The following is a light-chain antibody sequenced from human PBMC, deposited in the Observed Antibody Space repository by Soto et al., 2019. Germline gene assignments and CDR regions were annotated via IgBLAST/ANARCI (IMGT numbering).Light chain of an antibody. CDR1: TNDVGGYNF. CDR2: DVS. V-gene: IGLV2-11*01. CDR3: SSYAGTYNWV. Sequence: QSALTQPRSVSGSPGQSVTISCTGTTNDVGGYNFVSWYQQHPGKAPKLIIFDVSNRASGVPDRFAGSKSGSTASLTISGLQAEDEADFYCSSYAGTYNWVFGGGTQLTVL. J-gene: IGLJ3*02.